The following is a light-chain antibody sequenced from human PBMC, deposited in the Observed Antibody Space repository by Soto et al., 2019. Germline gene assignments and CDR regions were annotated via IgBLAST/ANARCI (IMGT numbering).Light chain of an antibody. CDR2: NAT. CDR3: QQYNEFQYT. V-gene: IGKV1-5*03. Sequence: DIQMTQSPSSLSASVGDRVTITCRASQTISSRLARYQQKPGQAPKLLIYNATNLQTGVASRFSGSGSGTEFSLTISSLQPDDFAVYYCQQYNEFQYTFGQGTRLDI. CDR1: QTISSR. J-gene: IGKJ2*01.